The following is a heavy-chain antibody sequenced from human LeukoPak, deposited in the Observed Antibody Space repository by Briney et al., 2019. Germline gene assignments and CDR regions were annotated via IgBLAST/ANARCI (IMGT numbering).Heavy chain of an antibody. CDR3: ARVGATTQDYYYYGMGV. D-gene: IGHD1-26*01. CDR2: IYENGGTT. J-gene: IGHJ6*02. Sequence: GGSLRLSCVGSGFTFRSHAMSWVRQAPEKGLEFVSGIYENGGTTYYADSVKGRFSISRDNSRNTLYLQMDSLRAEDTAVYYCARVGATTQDYYYYGMGVWGQGTTVTVSS. V-gene: IGHV3-23*01. CDR1: GFTFRSHA.